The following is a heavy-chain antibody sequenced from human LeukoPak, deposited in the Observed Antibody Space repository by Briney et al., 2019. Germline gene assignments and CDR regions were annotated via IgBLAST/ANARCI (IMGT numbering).Heavy chain of an antibody. J-gene: IGHJ3*02. CDR2: INPNSGGT. CDR1: GYTFTDYY. V-gene: IGHV1-2*02. D-gene: IGHD1-1*01. Sequence: ASVKVSCKASGYTFTDYYLHWVRQAPGQGLEWKGWINPNSGGTKNAQKFQGRVTMTRDTSINTAYMELSSLISDDTAVYYCATRDLTNAFYIWGQGTMVTVSS. CDR3: ATRDLTNAFYI.